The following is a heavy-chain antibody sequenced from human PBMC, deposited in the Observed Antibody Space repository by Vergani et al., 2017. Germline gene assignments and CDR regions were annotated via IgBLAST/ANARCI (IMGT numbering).Heavy chain of an antibody. CDR2: VSGSSATP. Sequence: EVQLLESGGGLVQPGGSLRLSCEASGFSFPGYAMSCVRQAPGMGLEWVSSVSGSSATPYYADSVKGRFIISRDNSKNTLHLQMNSLRDDDTAVYYCTKGSRGYTGYFFDYWGQGTLATVSS. D-gene: IGHD5-12*01. V-gene: IGHV3-23*01. J-gene: IGHJ4*02. CDR3: TKGSRGYTGYFFDY. CDR1: GFSFPGYA.